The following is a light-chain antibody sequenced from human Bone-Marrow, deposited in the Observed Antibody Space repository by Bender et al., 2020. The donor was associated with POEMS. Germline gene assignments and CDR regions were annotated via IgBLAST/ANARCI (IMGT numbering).Light chain of an antibody. CDR1: SSDVGGYNY. CDR2: EVT. CDR3: TSYTTITTGV. V-gene: IGLV2-8*01. J-gene: IGLJ3*02. Sequence: QSALTQPPSASGSPGQSVTISCTGTSSDVGGYNYVSWYQQHPGKAPKLMIYEVTKRPSGVPDRFSGSKSGNTASLTVSGLQAEDEADYYCTSYTTITTGVFGGGTKLTVL.